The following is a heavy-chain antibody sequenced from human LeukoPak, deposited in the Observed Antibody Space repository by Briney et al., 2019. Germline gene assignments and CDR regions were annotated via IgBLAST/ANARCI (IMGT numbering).Heavy chain of an antibody. J-gene: IGHJ4*02. V-gene: IGHV3-30*02. CDR1: GFTFSSYG. CDR3: ARDGSYYDSSGNNWNYFDY. D-gene: IGHD3-22*01. CDR2: VRYDGSNK. Sequence: GGSVSLSGAAYGFTFSSYGMHWVRQAPCKGLEWVAFVRYDGSNKYYADSVKGRLTISRDNSKNTLDLQMNSLRAEDTAVYYCARDGSYYDSSGNNWNYFDYWGQGTLVTVSS.